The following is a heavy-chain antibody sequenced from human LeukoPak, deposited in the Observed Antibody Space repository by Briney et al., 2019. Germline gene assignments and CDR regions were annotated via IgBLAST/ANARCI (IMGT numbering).Heavy chain of an antibody. CDR2: INPNSGGT. V-gene: IGHV1-2*02. CDR3: ARAGWFGEFPTRGMDV. Sequence: ASVKVSCKASGYTFTGYYMHWVRQAPGQGLEWMGWINPNSGGTNYAQKFQGRVTMTRDTSISTAYMELSRLRSDDRAVYYCARAGWFGEFPTRGMDVWGQGTTVTVSS. D-gene: IGHD3-10*01. J-gene: IGHJ6*01. CDR1: GYTFTGYY.